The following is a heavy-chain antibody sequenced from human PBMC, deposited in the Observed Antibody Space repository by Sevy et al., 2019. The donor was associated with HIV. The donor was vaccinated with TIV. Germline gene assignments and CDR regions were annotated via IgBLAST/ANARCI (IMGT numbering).Heavy chain of an antibody. CDR2: ISGSSGTT. CDR3: ARNLSPSGAFDL. CDR1: GLTFSNYV. Sequence: GGSLRLSCAASGLTFSNYVMSWVRQAPGKGLEWLSVISGSSGTTYAAESVKGRFTISRDNSKNTLYLHMSSLGAEDTAVYYCARNLSPSGAFDLWGQGTRVTVSS. J-gene: IGHJ3*01. V-gene: IGHV3-23*01. D-gene: IGHD6-25*01.